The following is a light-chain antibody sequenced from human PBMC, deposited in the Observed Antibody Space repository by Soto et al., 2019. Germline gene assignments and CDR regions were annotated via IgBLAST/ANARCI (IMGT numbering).Light chain of an antibody. J-gene: IGKJ5*01. CDR3: QQLYTFPLT. Sequence: DIQITQSPSSVSASVGDTVTVSCRASQVISSWLAWYQQKPGRAPNLLIYAASSLQSGVPLRFSGSGSGTDFTLSISSLQPEDVATYYCQQLYTFPLTFGQGTRLEIK. CDR1: QVISSW. CDR2: AAS. V-gene: IGKV1-12*01.